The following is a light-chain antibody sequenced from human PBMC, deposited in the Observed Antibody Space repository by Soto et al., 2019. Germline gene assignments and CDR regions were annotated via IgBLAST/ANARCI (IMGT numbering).Light chain of an antibody. J-gene: IGKJ3*01. CDR2: GAS. V-gene: IGKV3-15*01. Sequence: EIVMTQSPATLSVSPGERATVSCRASQSVSSDLAWYQQKPGQAPRLLIYGASTRATDIPARFSGGGSGTEFTLTISSLQSEDSAIYYCQQYHDWPPITFGPGTKVHIK. CDR1: QSVSSD. CDR3: QQYHDWPPIT.